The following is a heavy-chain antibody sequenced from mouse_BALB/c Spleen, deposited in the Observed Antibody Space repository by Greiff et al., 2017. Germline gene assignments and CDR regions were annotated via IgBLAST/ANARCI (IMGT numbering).Heavy chain of an antibody. CDR2: ISSGGSYT. CDR1: GFTFSSYA. J-gene: IGHJ4*01. CDR3: ARDYYGSRLYYAMDY. V-gene: IGHV5-9-4*01. Sequence: EVKVVESGGGLVKPGGSLKLSCAASGFTFSSYAMSWVRQSPEKRLEWVAEISSGGSYTYYPDTVTGRFTISRDNAKNTLYLEMSSLRSEDTAMYYCARDYYGSRLYYAMDYWGQGTSVTVSS. D-gene: IGHD1-1*01.